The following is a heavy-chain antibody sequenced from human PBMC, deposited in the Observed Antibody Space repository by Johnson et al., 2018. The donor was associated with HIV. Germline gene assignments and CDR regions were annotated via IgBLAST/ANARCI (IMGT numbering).Heavy chain of an antibody. CDR1: GFTFSSYW. D-gene: IGHD5-18*01. V-gene: IGHV3-74*02. CDR3: ARGVTGYSYGT. CDR2: INSDVSGT. J-gene: IGHJ3*01. Sequence: MLLVESGGGLVQPGGSLRLSCAASGFTFSSYWMHWVRQAPGKGLVWVARINSDVSGTSHADSVKGRFTISRDNARNTLYLQMNSLRVEDTAVYYCARGVTGYSYGTWGQGTMVTVSS.